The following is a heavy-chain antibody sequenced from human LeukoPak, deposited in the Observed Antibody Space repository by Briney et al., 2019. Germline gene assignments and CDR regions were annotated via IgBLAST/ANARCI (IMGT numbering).Heavy chain of an antibody. J-gene: IGHJ3*02. Sequence: SETLSLTCAVSGGPLTSYYWSWIRQPPGKGLEWIGFIYYRGSTNYNPSLESRVTISVDTSKDRFSLKLSSVTAADTAVYYCARDRYSGYDGFGAFDIWGQGTMVTVSS. CDR3: ARDRYSGYDGFGAFDI. D-gene: IGHD5-12*01. V-gene: IGHV4-59*01. CDR1: GGPLTSYY. CDR2: IYYRGST.